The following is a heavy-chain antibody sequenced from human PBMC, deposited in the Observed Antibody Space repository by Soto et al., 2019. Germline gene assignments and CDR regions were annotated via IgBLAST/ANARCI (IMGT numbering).Heavy chain of an antibody. D-gene: IGHD3-10*01. CDR3: ARVSANYYGSGSYYSGMDV. J-gene: IGHJ6*02. Sequence: QVQLVESGGGVVQPGRSLRLSCAASGFTFSSYGMHWVRQAPGKGLEWVAVIWYDGSNKYYADSVKGRFTISRDNSKNTLYLQMNSLRAEDTAVYYCARVSANYYGSGSYYSGMDVWGQGTTFTVSS. CDR1: GFTFSSYG. CDR2: IWYDGSNK. V-gene: IGHV3-33*01.